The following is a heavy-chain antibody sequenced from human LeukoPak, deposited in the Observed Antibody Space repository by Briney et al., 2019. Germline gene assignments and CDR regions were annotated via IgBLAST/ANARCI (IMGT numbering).Heavy chain of an antibody. D-gene: IGHD1-26*01. CDR1: GFIFSSYG. V-gene: IGHV3-30*02. Sequence: GGSLRLSCAASGFIFSSYGMHWVRQAPGKGLEWVAFIRYDGSNKYYADSVKGRFTISRNNSKNTLYLQMNSLRAEDTAVYYCAKDRSGSYSQGLDYWGQGTLVTVSS. J-gene: IGHJ4*02. CDR3: AKDRSGSYSQGLDY. CDR2: IRYDGSNK.